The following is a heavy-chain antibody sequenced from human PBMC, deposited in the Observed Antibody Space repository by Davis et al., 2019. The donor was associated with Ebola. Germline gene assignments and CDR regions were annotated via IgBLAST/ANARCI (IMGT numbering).Heavy chain of an antibody. J-gene: IGHJ4*02. Sequence: GGSLRLSCAASGFTFSSYGMHWVRQAPGQGLEWMGWINPNSGGTNYAQKFQGWVTMTRDTSISTAYMELSRLRSDDTAGDYCARGGGSSKRTMGYWGQGTLVTVSS. V-gene: IGHV1-2*04. CDR2: INPNSGGT. CDR1: GFTFSSYG. CDR3: ARGGGSSKRTMGY. D-gene: IGHD1-26*01.